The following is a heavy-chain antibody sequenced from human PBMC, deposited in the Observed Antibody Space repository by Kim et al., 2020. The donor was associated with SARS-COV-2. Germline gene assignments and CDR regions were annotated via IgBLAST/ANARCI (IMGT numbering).Heavy chain of an antibody. J-gene: IGHJ4*02. CDR2: INREGTHQ. D-gene: IGHD2-15*01. CDR1: GFTFSTYW. V-gene: IGHV3-7*03. CDR3: ARGGELSDGPDFDH. Sequence: GGSLRLSCAASGFTFSTYWMHWARQAPGKGLEWVANINREGTHQYYVDSVKGRFTVSRDNAKNSLYLQMNSLRVEDTAVYFCARGGELSDGPDFDHWGQGTLVTVSS.